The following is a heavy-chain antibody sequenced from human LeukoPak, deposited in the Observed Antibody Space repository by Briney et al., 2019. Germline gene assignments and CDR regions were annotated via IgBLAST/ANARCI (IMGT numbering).Heavy chain of an antibody. D-gene: IGHD6-19*01. CDR2: ISGSGGST. Sequence: PGGSLRLSCAASGFTFSSYAMSWVRQAPGKGLEWVSAISGSGGSTYYADSVKGRFTISRDNSKNTLYLQMNSLRAEDTAVYYCAKTPGEWLVPDYFDYWGQGTLVTVSS. J-gene: IGHJ4*02. CDR3: AKTPGEWLVPDYFDY. V-gene: IGHV3-23*01. CDR1: GFTFSSYA.